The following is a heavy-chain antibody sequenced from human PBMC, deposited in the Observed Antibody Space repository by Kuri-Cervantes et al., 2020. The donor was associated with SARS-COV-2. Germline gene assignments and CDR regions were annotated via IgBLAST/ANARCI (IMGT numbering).Heavy chain of an antibody. Sequence: GGSLRLSCAASGFTFSSYSMNWVRQAPGKGLEWVSSISSSSSYIYYADSVKGRFTISRDNAKNSLYLQMNSLRAEDTAVYYCARVHSYGPQDHYYYGMDVWGQGTTVTVSS. V-gene: IGHV3-21*01. D-gene: IGHD5-18*01. CDR1: GFTFSSYS. J-gene: IGHJ6*02. CDR2: ISSSSSYI. CDR3: ARVHSYGPQDHYYYGMDV.